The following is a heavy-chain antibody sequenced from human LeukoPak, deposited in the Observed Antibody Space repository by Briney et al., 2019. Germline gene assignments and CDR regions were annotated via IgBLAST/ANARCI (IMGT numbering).Heavy chain of an antibody. Sequence: SETLSLTCTVSGGSISSSSYYWGWIRQPPGKGLEWIGYIYYSGSTYYNPSLKSRMAISVDTSKNQFSLNLYSVTAADTAVYYCARDPGYCRRTTCYGGAFNIWGQGTMVTVSP. J-gene: IGHJ3*02. CDR1: GGSISSSSYY. V-gene: IGHV4-39*07. CDR3: ARDPGYCRRTTCYGGAFNI. D-gene: IGHD2-2*01. CDR2: IYYSGST.